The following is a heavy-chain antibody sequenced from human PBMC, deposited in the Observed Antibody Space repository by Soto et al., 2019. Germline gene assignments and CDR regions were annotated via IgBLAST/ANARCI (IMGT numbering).Heavy chain of an antibody. CDR3: AKDLGYCICGICYSEGYFDS. CDR1: GFIFSSYG. J-gene: IGHJ4*02. CDR2: VSYDGSNK. V-gene: IGHV3-30*18. Sequence: GSLRLSCAASGFIFSSYGMHWVRQAPGKGLEWVALVSYDGSNKNYAASVKGRFAISRDNSKNTLYLQMNMLRTEDAAVYYCAKDLGYCICGICYSEGYFDSWGQGARVTVSS. D-gene: IGHD2-15*01.